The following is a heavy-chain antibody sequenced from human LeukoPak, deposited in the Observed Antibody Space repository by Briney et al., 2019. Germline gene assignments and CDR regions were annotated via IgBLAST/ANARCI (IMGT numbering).Heavy chain of an antibody. CDR2: INSDGSSI. Sequence: GGSLRLSCAASGFAFSDNWMHWVRQAPGKGLEWVSAINSDGSSINYADSVQGRFTISRDNAKNMLYLQMDSLRAEDTSVYYCTSPPSIAVADPFDSWGQGTLVTVSS. CDR1: GFAFSDNW. CDR3: TSPPSIAVADPFDS. D-gene: IGHD6-19*01. V-gene: IGHV3-74*01. J-gene: IGHJ4*02.